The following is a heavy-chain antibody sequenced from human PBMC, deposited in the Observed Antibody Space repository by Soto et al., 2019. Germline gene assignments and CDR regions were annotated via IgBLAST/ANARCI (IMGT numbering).Heavy chain of an antibody. CDR1: GGSISSGGYY. D-gene: IGHD3-10*01. CDR2: IYYSGST. V-gene: IGHV4-31*03. J-gene: IGHJ6*03. Sequence: QVQLQESGPGLVKPSQTLSLTCTVSGGSISSGGYYWSWIRQHPGKGLEWIGYIYYSGSTYYNPSLKSRVTISVDTSKNQFSLKLSSVTAADTAVYYRARDLITMVRGVRANYMDVWGKGTTVTVSS. CDR3: ARDLITMVRGVRANYMDV.